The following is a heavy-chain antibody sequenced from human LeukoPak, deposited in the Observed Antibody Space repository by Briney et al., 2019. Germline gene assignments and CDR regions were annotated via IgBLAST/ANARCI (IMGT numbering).Heavy chain of an antibody. V-gene: IGHV3-23*01. CDR2: ISGSGGST. Sequence: GGSLRLSCAASGFTFSSYAMSWVRQAPGKGLEWVSAISGSGGSTYYADSVKGRFTISRDNSKNTLYLQMNSLRAEDTAVYYCATHGICSSTSCSTYRKIVDYWGQGTLVTVSS. CDR1: GFTFSSYA. CDR3: ATHGICSSTSCSTYRKIVDY. J-gene: IGHJ4*02. D-gene: IGHD2-2*01.